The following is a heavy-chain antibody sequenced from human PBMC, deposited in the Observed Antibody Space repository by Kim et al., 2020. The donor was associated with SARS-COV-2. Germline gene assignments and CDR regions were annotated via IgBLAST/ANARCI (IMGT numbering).Heavy chain of an antibody. V-gene: IGHV3-21*01. CDR3: ARRYGSGSYYRWYFDY. D-gene: IGHD3-10*01. Sequence: SLKGRITLPRENAKNSLYLQMNSLRAEDKAVYYCARRYGSGSYYRWYFDYWGQGTLVTVSS. J-gene: IGHJ4*02.